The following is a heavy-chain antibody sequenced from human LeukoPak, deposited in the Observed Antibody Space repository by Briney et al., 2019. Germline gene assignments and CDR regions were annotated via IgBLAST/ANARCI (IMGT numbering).Heavy chain of an antibody. D-gene: IGHD3-9*01. Sequence: GGSLRLSCAASGFTFSSYGMHWVRQAPGKGLEWVAVIWYDGSNKYYADSVKGRFTSSRDNSKNTLYLQMNSLRAEDTAVYYCARESSYDILTGSWFDPWGQGTLVTVSS. CDR1: GFTFSSYG. CDR3: ARESSYDILTGSWFDP. V-gene: IGHV3-33*01. CDR2: IWYDGSNK. J-gene: IGHJ5*02.